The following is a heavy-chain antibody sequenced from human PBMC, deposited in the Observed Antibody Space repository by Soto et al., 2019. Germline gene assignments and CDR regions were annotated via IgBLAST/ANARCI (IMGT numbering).Heavy chain of an antibody. CDR2: IDPSDSQT. D-gene: IGHD3-22*01. CDR1: GYSFAGYW. V-gene: IGHV5-10-1*01. J-gene: IGHJ4*02. CDR3: ARQIYDSDTGPNFQYYFDS. Sequence: XDSLTISCKGSGYSFAGYWITWVRQKPGKGLEWMGRIDPSDSQTYYSPSFRGHVTISVTKSITTVFLQWSSLRASDTAMYYCARQIYDSDTGPNFQYYFDSWGQGTPVTVSS.